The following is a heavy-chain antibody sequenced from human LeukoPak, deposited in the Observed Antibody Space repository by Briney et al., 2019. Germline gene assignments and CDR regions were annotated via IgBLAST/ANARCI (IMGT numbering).Heavy chain of an antibody. V-gene: IGHV4-61*09. Sequence: PSQTLSLTCTVSGGSISSGDYYWSWIRQTPGKGLEWIGHIYDSGSTNYNPSLKSRVTISVDTSKNQFSLKVSSVTAADTAVYYCARLARGRWFDPWGQGTLVTVSS. J-gene: IGHJ5*02. CDR1: GGSISSGDYY. CDR2: IYDSGST. CDR3: ARLARGRWFDP. D-gene: IGHD6-6*01.